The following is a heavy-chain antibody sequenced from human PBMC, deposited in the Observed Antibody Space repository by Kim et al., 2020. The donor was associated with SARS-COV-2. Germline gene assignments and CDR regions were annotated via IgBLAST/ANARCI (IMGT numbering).Heavy chain of an antibody. J-gene: IGHJ6*02. Sequence: GGSLRLSCAASGFTFSSYAMSWVRQAPGKGLEWVSAISGSGGSTYYADSVKGRFTISRDNSKNTLYLQMNSLRAEDTAVYYCAKSPDYGDYRYYYYYYGMDVWGQGTTVTVSS. CDR1: GFTFSSYA. V-gene: IGHV3-23*01. CDR2: ISGSGGST. CDR3: AKSPDYGDYRYYYYYYGMDV. D-gene: IGHD4-17*01.